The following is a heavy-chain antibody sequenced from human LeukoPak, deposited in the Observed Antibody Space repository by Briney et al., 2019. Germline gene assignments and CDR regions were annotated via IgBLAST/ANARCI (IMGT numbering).Heavy chain of an antibody. CDR1: GSIFADYW. V-gene: IGHV5-51*01. Sequence: GSIFADYWSWIRQPPGKGLEWMGIIYPGDSDTRYSPSFQGQVTISADKSISTAYLQWSSLKASDTAMYYCARRELVRGSVDYWGQGTLVTVSS. CDR2: IYPGDSDT. CDR3: ARRELVRGSVDY. D-gene: IGHD6-6*01. J-gene: IGHJ4*02.